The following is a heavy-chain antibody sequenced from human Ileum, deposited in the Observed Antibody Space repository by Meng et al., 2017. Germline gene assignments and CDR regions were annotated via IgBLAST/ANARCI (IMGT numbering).Heavy chain of an antibody. CDR2: IYHSGST. V-gene: IGHV4-38-2*02. J-gene: IGHJ6*02. Sequence: SETLSLTCTVSGYSISSGYYWGWIRQPPGKGLEWIGSIYHSGSTYYNPPLKSRVTISVDTSKNQFSLKLSSVTAADTAVYYCASSIYYGSGSYYQRLYYYGMDVWGQGTTVTVSS. CDR3: ASSIYYGSGSYYQRLYYYGMDV. D-gene: IGHD3-10*01. CDR1: GYSISSGYY.